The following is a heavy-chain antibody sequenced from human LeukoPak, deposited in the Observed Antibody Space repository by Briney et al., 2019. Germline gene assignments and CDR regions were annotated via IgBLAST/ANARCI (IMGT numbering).Heavy chain of an antibody. CDR3: AELNYYGSGSGWFDP. Sequence: PSQTLSLTCTVSGGSISSGSYYWGWIRQPPGKGLEWIGSIYHSGSTYYNPSLKSRVTISVDTSKSQFSLKLSSVTAADTAVYYCAELNYYGSGSGWFDPWGQGTLVTVSS. CDR2: IYHSGST. D-gene: IGHD3-10*01. J-gene: IGHJ5*02. CDR1: GGSISSGSYY. V-gene: IGHV4-39*07.